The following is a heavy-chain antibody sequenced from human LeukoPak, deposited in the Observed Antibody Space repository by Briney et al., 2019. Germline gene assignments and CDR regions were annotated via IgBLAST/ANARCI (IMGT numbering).Heavy chain of an antibody. CDR2: ISSSGSTI. CDR3: ARDQREPGDYYYMDV. J-gene: IGHJ6*03. D-gene: IGHD1-1*01. CDR1: GFTFSSYE. Sequence: GGSLRLSCAASGFTFSSYEMNWVRQAPGKGLEWVSYISSSGSTIYYADSVKGRFTISRDNAKNSLYLQMNSLRAEDTALYYCARDQREPGDYYYMDVWGKGTTVTVSS. V-gene: IGHV3-48*03.